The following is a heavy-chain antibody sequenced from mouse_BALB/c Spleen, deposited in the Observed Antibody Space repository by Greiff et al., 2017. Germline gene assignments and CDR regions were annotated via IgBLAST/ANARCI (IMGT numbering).Heavy chain of an antibody. V-gene: IGHV3-1*02. Sequence: DVKLQESGPDLVKPSQSLSLTCTVTGYSITSGYSWHWIRQFPGNKLEWMGYIHYSGSTNYNPSLKSRISITRDTSKNQFFLQLNSVTTEDTATYYCARCITTVVAYWYFDVWGAGTTVTVSS. CDR3: ARCITTVVAYWYFDV. CDR2: IHYSGST. CDR1: GYSITSGYS. D-gene: IGHD1-1*01. J-gene: IGHJ1*01.